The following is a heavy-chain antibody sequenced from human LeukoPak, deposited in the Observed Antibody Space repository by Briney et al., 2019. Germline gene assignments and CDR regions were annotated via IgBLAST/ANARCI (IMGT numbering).Heavy chain of an antibody. J-gene: IGHJ3*02. Sequence: SETLSLTCAVSGGSISSGGYSWSWIRQPPGKGLEWIGYIYHSGSTYYNPSLKSRVTISVDRSKNQFSLKLSSVTAADTAVYYCARRSGSYEDAFDIWGQGTMVTVSS. V-gene: IGHV4-30-2*01. D-gene: IGHD1-26*01. CDR1: GGSISSGGYS. CDR2: IYHSGST. CDR3: ARRSGSYEDAFDI.